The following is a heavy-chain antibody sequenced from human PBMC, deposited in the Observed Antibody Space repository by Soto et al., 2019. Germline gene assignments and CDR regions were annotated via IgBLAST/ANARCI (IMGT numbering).Heavy chain of an antibody. CDR1: GFTFSRSA. J-gene: IGHJ4*02. Sequence: ASVKVSCKASGFTFSRSAVQWVRQARGQRLEWIGWIVVGSGNTNYAQELQERVTITRDMSTSTAYMELSSLRSEDTAVYYCAADDTSAYYYNWGQGTLVTVSS. CDR2: IVVGSGNT. D-gene: IGHD3-22*01. CDR3: AADDTSAYYYN. V-gene: IGHV1-58*01.